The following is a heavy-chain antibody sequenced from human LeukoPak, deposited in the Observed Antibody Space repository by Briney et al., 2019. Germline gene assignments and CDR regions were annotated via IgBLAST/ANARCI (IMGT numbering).Heavy chain of an antibody. V-gene: IGHV1-69*13. CDR2: IIPIFGTA. J-gene: IGHJ4*02. D-gene: IGHD1-1*01. Sequence: ASVKVSCKASGGTFSSYAISWVRQAPGQGLEWMGGIIPIFGTANYAQKFQGRVTITADESTSTAYLQWSSLKASDTAMYYCARLPGGSYFDYWGQGTLVTVSS. CDR1: GGTFSSYA. CDR3: ARLPGGSYFDY.